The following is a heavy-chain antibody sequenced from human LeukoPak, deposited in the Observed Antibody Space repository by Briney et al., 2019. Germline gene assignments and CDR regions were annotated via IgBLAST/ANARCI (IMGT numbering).Heavy chain of an antibody. CDR1: GFTFSNYE. D-gene: IGHD5-18*01. CDR3: ARDLVQLWSKDY. CDR2: ISSSGRNI. Sequence: GGSLILSCAASGFTFSNYEFNWVRQAPGKGLEWVSYISSSGRNIYYADSVEGRFTISRDNAKNSLYLQMNSLRAEDTAVYYCARDLVQLWSKDYWGQGTLVTVSS. J-gene: IGHJ4*02. V-gene: IGHV3-48*03.